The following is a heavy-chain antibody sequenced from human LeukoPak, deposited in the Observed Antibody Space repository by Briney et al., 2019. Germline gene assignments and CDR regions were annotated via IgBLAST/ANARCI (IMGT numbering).Heavy chain of an antibody. Sequence: SQTLSLTCTVSGGSINSDNYQWSWIRQPPGKGLEWIGYINYSGSTYYNPSLRSRVTISVDTSKNHFSLKLSSVTAADTAVYYCARYGSGSTWFDPWGQGTLVTVSS. V-gene: IGHV4-30-4*01. CDR2: INYSGST. J-gene: IGHJ5*02. D-gene: IGHD3-10*01. CDR1: GGSINSDNYQ. CDR3: ARYGSGSTWFDP.